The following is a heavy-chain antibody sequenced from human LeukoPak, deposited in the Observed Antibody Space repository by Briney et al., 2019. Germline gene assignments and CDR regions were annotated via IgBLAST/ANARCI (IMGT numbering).Heavy chain of an antibody. CDR3: ARPRRTNDGFDI. Sequence: SETLSLTCAVYGGSFSGYYWSWIRQPPGKGLEWIGEINHSGSTNYNPSLKSRVTISVDTSKNQFSLKLSSVTAADTAVYYCARPRRTNDGFDIWGQGTMVTVSS. CDR2: INHSGST. D-gene: IGHD1-14*01. V-gene: IGHV4-34*01. J-gene: IGHJ3*02. CDR1: GGSFSGYY.